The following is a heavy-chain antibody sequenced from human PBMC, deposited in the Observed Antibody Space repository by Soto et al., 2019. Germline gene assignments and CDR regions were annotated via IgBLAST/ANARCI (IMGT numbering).Heavy chain of an antibody. V-gene: IGHV1-46*01. D-gene: IGHD6-6*01. Sequence: GASVKVSCKASGYTFTTYYMYWVRQAPGQGLEWMGIINPSGGSTSFAQKFQGRVTMTRDTSTSTVYMELISLTSEDTAVYYCARDVGMASRPYLDYWGQGTLVTV. CDR2: INPSGGST. J-gene: IGHJ4*02. CDR1: GYTFTTYY. CDR3: ARDVGMASRPYLDY.